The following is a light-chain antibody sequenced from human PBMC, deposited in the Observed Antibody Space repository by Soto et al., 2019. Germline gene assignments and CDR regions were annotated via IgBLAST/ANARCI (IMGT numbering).Light chain of an antibody. Sequence: DIQMTQSPSSLSASVGDRVTITCRASQGISNFLAWYQHKPGKVPKLLIYAASTLQLGVPSRFSGSGSGTDFTLTISSLQPEDVATYYCQKYKSAPSLAFGGGTKVDIK. CDR1: QGISNF. CDR3: QKYKSAPSLA. V-gene: IGKV1-27*01. CDR2: AAS. J-gene: IGKJ4*01.